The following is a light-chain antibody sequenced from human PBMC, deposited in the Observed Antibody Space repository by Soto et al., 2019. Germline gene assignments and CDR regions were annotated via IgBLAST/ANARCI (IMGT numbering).Light chain of an antibody. CDR3: QQPYGTPWT. J-gene: IGKJ1*01. CDR1: QSIGSF. Sequence: DIQMTQSPSSLSTSVGDRVTITCRASQSIGSFLNWYQHQRGKAPKLLIYGASNLQSGVPSRFSGSGSGTEFTLTISSLRPEDFATYYCQQPYGTPWTFGQGTRVEIK. CDR2: GAS. V-gene: IGKV1-39*01.